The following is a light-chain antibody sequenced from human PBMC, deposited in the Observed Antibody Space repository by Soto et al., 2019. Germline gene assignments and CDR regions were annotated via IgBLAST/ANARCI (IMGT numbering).Light chain of an antibody. CDR1: SSNIGTNT. CDR3: AAWDVSLVV. V-gene: IGLV1-44*01. Sequence: QSVLTQPPSASGTPGQRVAISCSGSSSNIGTNTVIWYQQLPGAAPKLLIYSDNQRPSGVPDRFSGYKSGTSASLAISGLQSEDEADYFCAAWDVSLVVFGGGTKVTVL. J-gene: IGLJ2*01. CDR2: SDN.